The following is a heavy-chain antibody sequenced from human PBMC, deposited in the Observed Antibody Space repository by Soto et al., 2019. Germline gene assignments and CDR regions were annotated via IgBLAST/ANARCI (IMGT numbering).Heavy chain of an antibody. V-gene: IGHV4-31*03. D-gene: IGHD6-6*01. CDR2: ISDSGRT. Sequence: SETLSLTCTVSSGSISSGEYYWTWIRQRPEKGLEWIGYISDSGRTYYSPSLMSRLIISIDRSVNQFSLNLKSVTAADTAVYYCARGSFSSSPSWFDPWGQGALVTVSS. CDR3: ARGSFSSSPSWFDP. J-gene: IGHJ5*02. CDR1: SGSISSGEYY.